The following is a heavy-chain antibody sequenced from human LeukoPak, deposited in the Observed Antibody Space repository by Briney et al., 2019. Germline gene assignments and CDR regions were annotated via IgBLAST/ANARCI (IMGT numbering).Heavy chain of an antibody. Sequence: SAKVSCKASGGTFSSYAISWVRQAPGQGLEWMGGIIPIFGTANYAQKFQGRVTITADESTSTAYMELSSLRSEDTAVYYCARGKALYSGSFSPPFDYWGQGTLVTVSS. CDR1: GGTFSSYA. V-gene: IGHV1-69*13. CDR3: ARGKALYSGSFSPPFDY. J-gene: IGHJ4*02. D-gene: IGHD1-26*01. CDR2: IIPIFGTA.